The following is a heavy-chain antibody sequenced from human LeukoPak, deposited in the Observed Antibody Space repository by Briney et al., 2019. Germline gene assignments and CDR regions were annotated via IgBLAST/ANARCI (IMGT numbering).Heavy chain of an antibody. Sequence: GGSLRLSCAASGFTFSSYSMNWVRQAPGKGLEWVSSISSSSSYIYYADSVKGRFTISRDNAKNSLYLQMNSLRAEDTAVYYCARGFLHYYYMDVWGKGTTVTVSS. CDR2: ISSSSSYI. D-gene: IGHD3-3*01. CDR1: GFTFSSYS. CDR3: ARGFLHYYYMDV. V-gene: IGHV3-21*01. J-gene: IGHJ6*03.